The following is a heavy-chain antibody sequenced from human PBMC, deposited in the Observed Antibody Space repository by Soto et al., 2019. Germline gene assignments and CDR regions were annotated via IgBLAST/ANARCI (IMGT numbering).Heavy chain of an antibody. CDR1: GYTFTRYY. CDR2: INPSGGST. D-gene: IGHD3-10*02. CDR3: ARDQVTMLEAELYGMDV. V-gene: IGHV1-46*01. J-gene: IGHJ6*02. Sequence: QVQLVQSGAEVKKPGASVKVSCKASGYTFTRYYIHWVRQATGQGLERMGIINPSGGSTRYAQKFQGRVTMTRDTSTSTVYMELSSLRSEDTAVYYCARDQVTMLEAELYGMDVWGQGTTVTVSS.